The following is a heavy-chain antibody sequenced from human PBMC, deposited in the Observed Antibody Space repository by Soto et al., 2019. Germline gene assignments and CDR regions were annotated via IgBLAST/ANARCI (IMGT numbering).Heavy chain of an antibody. J-gene: IGHJ5*02. V-gene: IGHV4-34*01. CDR3: ARENHPWEAIPVRKLQTNWWFDP. CDR2: INQSGMT. Sequence: SETLSLTCAVYGGSFSVYCWSWIRQPPGKGLEWIGDINQSGMTHYNPSLESRVSMSVDSSKNQFSLKLNSVTAADTAVYYCARENHPWEAIPVRKLQTNWWFDPWGQGTMVTVSS. CDR1: GGSFSVYC. D-gene: IGHD7-27*01.